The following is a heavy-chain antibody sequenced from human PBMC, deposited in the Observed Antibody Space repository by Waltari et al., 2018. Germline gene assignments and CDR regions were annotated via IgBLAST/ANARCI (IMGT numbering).Heavy chain of an antibody. D-gene: IGHD1-20*01. CDR2: ITVGDDT. V-gene: IGHV3-23*01. CDR1: GITFRNYA. Sequence: EVQLLESGGDLVQPGGSLRLSCAASGITFRNYAINWVRLAPGTGVGWVSAITVGDDTYYADSVKGRFTISRDTSKDTVHLQMNGLRAEDTAVYYCATPFYNWDDPLHSWGQGTLVTVSS. J-gene: IGHJ4*02. CDR3: ATPFYNWDDPLHS.